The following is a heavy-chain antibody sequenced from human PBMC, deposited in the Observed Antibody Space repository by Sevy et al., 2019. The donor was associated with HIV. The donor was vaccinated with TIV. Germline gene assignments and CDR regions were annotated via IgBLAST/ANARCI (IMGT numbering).Heavy chain of an antibody. CDR3: AAVHDCTSTSCYGALWFDP. D-gene: IGHD2-2*01. V-gene: IGHV1-18*01. Sequence: ASVKVSCKASDYTFSNFGFTWVRQAPGQGLEWMGWIRVGNGNANYARNLQGRVTMTKDTSTKTGYMELRSLRSDDTAVYFCAAVHDCTSTSCYGALWFDPWGQGTLVTVSS. CDR2: IRVGNGNA. CDR1: DYTFSNFG. J-gene: IGHJ5*02.